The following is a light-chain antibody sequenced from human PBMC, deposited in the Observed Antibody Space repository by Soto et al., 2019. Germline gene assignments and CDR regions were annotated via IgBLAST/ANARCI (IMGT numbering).Light chain of an antibody. CDR1: ISDFDCFTK. CDR2: DVT. J-gene: IGLJ1*01. CDR3: SSFTSSFTYV. V-gene: IGLV2-14*03. Sequence: QSALTQPASVSVSPGQSIAISRTGNISDFDCFTKVSWYQHHPDKAPKLMMYDVTNRPSGVSDRFSGSKSGNTASLTISGLQAEDEADYYCSSFTSSFTYVFGSGTKSPS.